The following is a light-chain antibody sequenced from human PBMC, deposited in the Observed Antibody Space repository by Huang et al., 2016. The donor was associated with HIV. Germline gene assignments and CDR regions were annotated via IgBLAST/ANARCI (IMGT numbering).Light chain of an antibody. CDR1: QDIGNF. CDR3: QRYDTAPRA. Sequence: DIQMTQSPPSLSASQGVRVTLTCRASQDIGNFLAWFQQKPGGIPKLLRYSASTLQVGVPSRFSGRGSGTEFTRTITNLQPEDVATYYCQRYDTAPRAFGPGTKVDIK. J-gene: IGKJ1*01. CDR2: SAS. V-gene: IGKV1-27*01.